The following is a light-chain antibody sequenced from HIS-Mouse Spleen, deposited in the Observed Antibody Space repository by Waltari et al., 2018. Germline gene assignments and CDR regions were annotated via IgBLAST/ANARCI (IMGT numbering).Light chain of an antibody. CDR1: AFQKKN. CDR2: KDS. Sequence: SYELTQPPSVSVSLGQMARITCSGEAFQKKNAYWYQQKPGQFPGLVIYKDSERPSGFPERFSGSSSGTIVTLTISGVQAEDEADYYCLSADSSGTWVFGGGTKLTVL. V-gene: IGLV3-16*01. CDR3: LSADSSGTWV. J-gene: IGLJ3*02.